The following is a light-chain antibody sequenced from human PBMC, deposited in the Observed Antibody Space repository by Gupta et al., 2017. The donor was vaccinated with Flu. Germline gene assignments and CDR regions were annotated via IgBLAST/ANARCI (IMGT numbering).Light chain of an antibody. CDR3: QQEDTWPST. CDR2: GAS. J-gene: IGKJ2*01. Sequence: PANLSVSPGERATPSCRAIQSVGSCLAWYQQRPGQAPRLLIYGASTRAIGVPARFSGSGSGTEFTLTISSLQSEDFAVYSCQQEDTWPSTFGQGTKVEIK. V-gene: IGKV3-15*01. CDR1: QSVGSC.